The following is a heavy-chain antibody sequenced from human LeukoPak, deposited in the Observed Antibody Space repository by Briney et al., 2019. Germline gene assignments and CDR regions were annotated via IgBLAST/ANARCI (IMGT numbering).Heavy chain of an antibody. CDR1: GFTFSNYA. J-gene: IGHJ5*02. Sequence: GGSLRLSCAASGFTFSNYAMSWVRQAPGKGPEWVSLISTSGGSTSYADSVKGRFTISRDNSKSTLYLQMNSLTAEDTAVYYCAKGESWGQGTLVTVSS. V-gene: IGHV3-23*01. CDR3: AKGES. CDR2: ISTSGGST.